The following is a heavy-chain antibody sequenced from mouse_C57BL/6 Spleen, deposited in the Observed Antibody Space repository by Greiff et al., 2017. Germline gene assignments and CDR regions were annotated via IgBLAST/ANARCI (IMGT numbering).Heavy chain of an antibody. CDR3: AQNYDYDETWFAY. Sequence: EVQLQQSGPELVKPGASVKISCKASGYTFTDYYMNWVKQSHGKSLEWIGDINPNNGGTSYNQKFKGKATLTVDKSSSTAYMQLSSLTSEDSAVYYCAQNYDYDETWFAYWGQGTLVTVSA. V-gene: IGHV1-26*01. D-gene: IGHD2-4*01. CDR2: INPNNGGT. CDR1: GYTFTDYY. J-gene: IGHJ3*01.